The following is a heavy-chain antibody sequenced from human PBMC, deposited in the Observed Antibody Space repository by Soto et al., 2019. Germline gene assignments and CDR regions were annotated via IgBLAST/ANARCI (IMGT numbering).Heavy chain of an antibody. Sequence: PGGSLRLSCAASGFTFSSYGMHWVRQAPGKGLEWVAVISYDGSNKYYADSVKGRFTISRDNSKNTLYLQMNSLRAEDTAVYYCANLITIDWFDPWAQGTLVTVSS. J-gene: IGHJ5*02. CDR3: ANLITIDWFDP. D-gene: IGHD3-10*01. CDR2: ISYDGSNK. V-gene: IGHV3-30*18. CDR1: GFTFSSYG.